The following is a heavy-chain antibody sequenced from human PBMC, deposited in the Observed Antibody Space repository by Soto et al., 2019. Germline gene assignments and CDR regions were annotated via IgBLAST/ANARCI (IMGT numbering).Heavy chain of an antibody. CDR3: AREREAFDI. V-gene: IGHV3-11*06. J-gene: IGHJ3*02. Sequence: GGSLRPSCAASGFTFSDYYMSWIRQSPGKGLEWVSYISSSSSYTNYADSVKGRFTISRDNAKNSLYLQMNSLRAEDTAVYYCAREREAFDIWGQGTMVTVSS. D-gene: IGHD1-26*01. CDR2: ISSSSSYT. CDR1: GFTFSDYY.